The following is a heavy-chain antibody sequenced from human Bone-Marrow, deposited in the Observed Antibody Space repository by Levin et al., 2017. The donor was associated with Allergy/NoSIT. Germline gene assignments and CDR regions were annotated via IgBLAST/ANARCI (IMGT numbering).Heavy chain of an antibody. V-gene: IGHV3-23*01. J-gene: IGHJ4*02. D-gene: IGHD6-13*01. Sequence: GGSLRLSCAASGFTFSNYAMSWVRQAPGKGLEWVSAMSGSGHITYYADSVKGRFTISRDNSKNTLYLRMNSLRAEDTAVYYCAKEYIYSSSWEFFDYWGQGTRVTVSS. CDR3: AKEYIYSSSWEFFDY. CDR2: MSGSGHIT. CDR1: GFTFSNYA.